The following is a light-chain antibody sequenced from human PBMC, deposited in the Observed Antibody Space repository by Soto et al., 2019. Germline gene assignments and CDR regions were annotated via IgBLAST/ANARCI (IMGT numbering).Light chain of an antibody. CDR2: GAS. V-gene: IGKV3-20*01. CDR1: QSISINY. CDR3: QQYGRTPWT. Sequence: EIVLTQSPGTLSLSPGERATLSCRASQSISINYLAWYQQKPGQAPRLLIFGASSRATGIPDRFSGSASGTDFTLTISRLEPEYFGVYYCQQYGRTPWTFGQGTKVEIK. J-gene: IGKJ1*01.